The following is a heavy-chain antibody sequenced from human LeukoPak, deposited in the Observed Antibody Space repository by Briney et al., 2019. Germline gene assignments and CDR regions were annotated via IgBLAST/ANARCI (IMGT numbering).Heavy chain of an antibody. CDR1: GGSISSYY. CDR3: ARDRSVGVLPAPPFDF. CDR2: IYYSGST. Sequence: PSETLSLTCTVSGGSISSYYWSWIRQPPGKGLEWLGYIYYSGSTNYNPSLKSRLTISADTSKNQFSLTLTSVTAADTAVYYCARDRSVGVLPAPPFDFWGQGTLVTVSS. D-gene: IGHD6-6*01. V-gene: IGHV4-59*12. J-gene: IGHJ4*02.